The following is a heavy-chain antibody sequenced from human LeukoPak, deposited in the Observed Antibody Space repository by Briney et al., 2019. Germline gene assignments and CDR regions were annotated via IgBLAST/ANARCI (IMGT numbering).Heavy chain of an antibody. CDR2: IIPIFGTA. J-gene: IGHJ3*02. CDR3: ARSKRSESSAPHDAFDI. CDR1: GGTFSSYA. Sequence: SVKVSCKASGGTFSSYAISWVRQAPGQGLEWMGGIIPIFGTANYAQKFQGRVTITADESTSTAYMELSSLRSEDTAVHYCARSKRSESSAPHDAFDIWGQGTMVTVSS. V-gene: IGHV1-69*01.